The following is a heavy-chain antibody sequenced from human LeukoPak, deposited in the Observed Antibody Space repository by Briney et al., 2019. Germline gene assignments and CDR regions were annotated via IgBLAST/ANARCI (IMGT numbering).Heavy chain of an antibody. CDR2: ISGSGGST. J-gene: IGHJ4*02. V-gene: IGHV3-23*01. CDR1: GFTFSSYA. CDR3: ARAIPNYYDSSGYPDY. Sequence: PGGSLRLSCAASGFTFSSYAMSWVRQAPGKGLEWVSAISGSGGSTYYADSVKGRFTISRDNSKNTLHLQMNSLRAEDTAVYYCARAIPNYYDSSGYPDYWGQGTLVTVSS. D-gene: IGHD3-22*01.